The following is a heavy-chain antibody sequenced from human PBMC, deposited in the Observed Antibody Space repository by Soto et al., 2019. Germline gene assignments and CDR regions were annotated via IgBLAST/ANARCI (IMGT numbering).Heavy chain of an antibody. CDR2: ITYGGSTK. CDR1: GFTFSSYA. CDR3: ARVARNGAL. Sequence: PGGSLRLSCAASGFTFSSYAMHWVRQAPGKGLEWVSVITYGGSTKYYADSVKGRFTISRDNAKNSLYLQMNGLRVEDTAVYYCARVARNGALWGQGTLVTVSS. V-gene: IGHV3-30-3*01. D-gene: IGHD3-10*01. J-gene: IGHJ4*02.